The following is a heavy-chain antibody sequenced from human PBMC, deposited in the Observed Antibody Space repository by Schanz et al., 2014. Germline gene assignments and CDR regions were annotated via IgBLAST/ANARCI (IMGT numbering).Heavy chain of an antibody. Sequence: EVQLVESGGDLVQPGGSQRLSCAASGFIVSSTYMTWVRQAPGKGLEWVSIIYSGVSTYYADSVKGRFTISRDNSMNTLHLQMDGLRVEDTAVYYCARDAVALVPEYFMDVWGKGTTVTVSS. V-gene: IGHV3-66*01. D-gene: IGHD2-15*01. J-gene: IGHJ6*03. CDR1: GFIVSSTY. CDR2: IYSGVST. CDR3: ARDAVALVPEYFMDV.